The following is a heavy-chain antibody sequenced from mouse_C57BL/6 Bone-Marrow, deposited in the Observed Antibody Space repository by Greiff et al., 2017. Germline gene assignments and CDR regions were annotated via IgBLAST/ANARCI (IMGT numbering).Heavy chain of an antibody. CDR2: IHPSDSDT. CDR3: AIGTVVAPYAMDY. D-gene: IGHD1-1*01. CDR1: GYTFTSYW. Sequence: QVQLQQPGAELVKPGASVKVSCTASGYTFTSYWMHWVKQRPGQGLEWIGRIHPSDSDTNYNQKFKGKATLTVDKSSSTAYMQLSSLTSEDSAVYYWAIGTVVAPYAMDYWGQGTSVTGAS. V-gene: IGHV1-74*01. J-gene: IGHJ4*01.